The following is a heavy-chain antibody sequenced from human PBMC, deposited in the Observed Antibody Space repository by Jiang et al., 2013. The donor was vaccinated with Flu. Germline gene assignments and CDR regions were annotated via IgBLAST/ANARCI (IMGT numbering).Heavy chain of an antibody. CDR2: INAGNGNT. Sequence: EVKKPGASVKVSCKASGYTFTGYYMHWVRQAPGQGLEWMGWINAGNGNTKYSQKFQGRVTITRDTSASTAYMELSSLRSEDTAVYYCAREGTRLRFLEWFLNYWGQGTLVTVSS. V-gene: IGHV1-3*01. CDR1: GYTFTGYY. D-gene: IGHD3-3*01. J-gene: IGHJ4*02. CDR3: AREGTRLRFLEWFLNY.